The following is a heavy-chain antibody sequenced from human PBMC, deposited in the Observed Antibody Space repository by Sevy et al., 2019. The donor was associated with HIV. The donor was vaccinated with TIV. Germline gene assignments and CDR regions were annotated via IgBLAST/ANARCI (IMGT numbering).Heavy chain of an antibody. Sequence: GGSLRLSCVASGFSFIHENMNWVRQAPGKGLEWLSYISTSGSTIYQADSVKGRFTISRDNAKNSLFLQMNSLRVEDTGIYYCVRDWDDKFSYGDSDPAVDCWGQGTLVTVSS. CDR2: ISTSGSTI. V-gene: IGHV3-48*04. D-gene: IGHD2-21*02. J-gene: IGHJ4*02. CDR3: VRDWDDKFSYGDSDPAVDC. CDR1: GFSFIHEN.